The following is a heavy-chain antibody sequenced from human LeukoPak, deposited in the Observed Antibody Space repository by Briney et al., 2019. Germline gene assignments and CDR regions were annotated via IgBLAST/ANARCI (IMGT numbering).Heavy chain of an antibody. D-gene: IGHD3-22*01. J-gene: IGHJ4*02. CDR2: INPSGGNT. Sequence: ASVKVCCKASGYTFTSSYMHWVRQAPGQGLEWMGIINPSGGNTTYAQKFQGRVTMTRDMSTSTVYMELSSLRSEDTAVYYCARDPGYDTSGYYYGYFDYWGLGTLVTVSS. CDR3: ARDPGYDTSGYYYGYFDY. CDR1: GYTFTSSY. V-gene: IGHV1-46*01.